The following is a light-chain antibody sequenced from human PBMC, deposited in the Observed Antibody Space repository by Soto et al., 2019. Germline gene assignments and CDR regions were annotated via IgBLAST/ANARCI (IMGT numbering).Light chain of an antibody. V-gene: IGKV3-20*01. CDR1: QHVTTTY. J-gene: IGKJ4*01. CDR3: QQYDSSFT. CDR2: GAS. Sequence: IVLTQSPATLSLSPGERATLSCTASQHVTTTYIAWYQQKFGQAPRLLIYGASTRATGTPDRFTGGGFGTVFTLSISRVEPEDFEVYDCQQYDSSFTFGGGTKVEMK.